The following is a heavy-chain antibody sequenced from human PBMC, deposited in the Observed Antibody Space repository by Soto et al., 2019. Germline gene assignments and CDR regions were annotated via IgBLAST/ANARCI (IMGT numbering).Heavy chain of an antibody. CDR1: GFTFSSYG. CDR2: IWYDGSNK. J-gene: IGHJ4*02. CDR3: ARDLAPYDIVGPLY. D-gene: IGHD3-9*01. V-gene: IGHV3-33*01. Sequence: QVQLVESGGGVVQPGRSLRLSCAASGFTFSSYGMHWVRQAPGKGLEWVAVIWYDGSNKYYADSVKGRFTISRDNSKNTLYLQMNSLRAEDTAVYYCARDLAPYDIVGPLYWGQGTLVTVSS.